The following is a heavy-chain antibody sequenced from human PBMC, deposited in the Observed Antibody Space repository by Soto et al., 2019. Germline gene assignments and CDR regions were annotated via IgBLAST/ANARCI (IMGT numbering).Heavy chain of an antibody. J-gene: IGHJ4*02. Sequence: EVQLVESGGGLVKPGGSLRLSCVGSGFTFSSNSMNWVRQAPGKGLEWVSSITSSGTFIYYADSVKGRFTISRDNAKNSVFLQMNSLRVEDTAVYYCARGSVVGMGQELDYWGQGTLVTVSS. CDR3: ARGSVVGMGQELDY. D-gene: IGHD6-19*01. CDR2: ITSSGTFI. V-gene: IGHV3-21*01. CDR1: GFTFSSNS.